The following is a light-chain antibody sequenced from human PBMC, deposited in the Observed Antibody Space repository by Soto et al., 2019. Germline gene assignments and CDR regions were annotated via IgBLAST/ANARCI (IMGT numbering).Light chain of an antibody. J-gene: IGLJ1*01. CDR1: SSNIGGNS. CDR3: GSWDSGLTDYV. V-gene: IGLV1-51*01. Sequence: QSVLPQPPSVSAAPGQKVTISCSGSSSNIGGNSVSWYQQLPGTAPKLLIYDDNKRPSGIPDRFSGSKSGTSATLGITGFQTGDEADYYCGSWDSGLTDYVFGTGTKVTXL. CDR2: DDN.